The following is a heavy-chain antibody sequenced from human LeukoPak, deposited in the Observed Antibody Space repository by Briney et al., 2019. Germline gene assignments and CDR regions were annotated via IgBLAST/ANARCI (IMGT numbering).Heavy chain of an antibody. Sequence: PGGSLRLSCAASGFTFSSSSMHWVRQAPSKGLEWLAVISYDGSNKYYADSVKGRFTISRENSKNTLYLQMKSLRAEDTAVDYCAREAGSYYPYLVYWGQGTLVTVSS. CDR1: GFTFSSSS. J-gene: IGHJ4*02. CDR3: AREAGSYYPYLVY. V-gene: IGHV3-30*04. D-gene: IGHD1-26*01. CDR2: ISYDGSNK.